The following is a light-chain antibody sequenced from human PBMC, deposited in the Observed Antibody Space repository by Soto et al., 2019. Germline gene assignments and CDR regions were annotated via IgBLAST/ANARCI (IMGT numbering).Light chain of an antibody. J-gene: IGLJ2*01. V-gene: IGLV2-14*01. CDR1: SSDVGGYNF. Sequence: QSVLTQPASVSGSPGQSITIPCTGTSSDVGGYNFVSWYQQYPGKAPKLMIYDVTNRPSGVSNRFSASKSGNTASLTISGPQAEDEANYYCSSYTSSSTLVVFGGGTKLTVL. CDR3: SSYTSSSTLVV. CDR2: DVT.